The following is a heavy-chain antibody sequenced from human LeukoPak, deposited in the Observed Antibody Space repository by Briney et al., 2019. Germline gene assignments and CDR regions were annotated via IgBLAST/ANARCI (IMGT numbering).Heavy chain of an antibody. CDR2: ISGSGGST. Sequence: GGSLRRSCAASGFTFSSYAMSWVRQAPGKGLEWVSAISGSGGSTYYADSVKGRFTISRDNSKNTLYLQMNSLRAEDTAVYYCAKVPRGFLEWSWGQGTLVTVSS. D-gene: IGHD3-3*01. CDR1: GFTFSSYA. J-gene: IGHJ5*02. V-gene: IGHV3-23*01. CDR3: AKVPRGFLEWS.